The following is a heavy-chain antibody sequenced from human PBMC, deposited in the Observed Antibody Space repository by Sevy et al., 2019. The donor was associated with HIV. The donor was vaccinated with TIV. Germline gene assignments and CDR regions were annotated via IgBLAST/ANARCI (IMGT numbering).Heavy chain of an antibody. CDR3: ARPYGSGSWEAFDL. Sequence: GGSLRLSCAASGFTFSSYEMNWVRQAPGKGLEWVSYISSSGSTIYYADSVKGRFTISRDNAKNSLYLQMNSLRAGDTAVYYCARPYGSGSWEAFDLWGQGTMVTVSS. D-gene: IGHD3-10*01. J-gene: IGHJ3*01. V-gene: IGHV3-48*03. CDR2: ISSSGSTI. CDR1: GFTFSSYE.